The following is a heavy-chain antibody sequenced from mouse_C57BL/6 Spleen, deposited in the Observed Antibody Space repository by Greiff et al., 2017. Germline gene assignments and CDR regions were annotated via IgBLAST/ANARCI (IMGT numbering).Heavy chain of an antibody. Sequence: EVHLVESGAELVKPGASVKLSCTASGFNIKDYYMHWVKQRTEPGLEWIGRIDPEDGETKYAPKFPGQATITADTSSNTAYLQLSSLTSEDTAVYYCARWRELGTSTDYWGQGTTLTVSS. D-gene: IGHD4-1*01. V-gene: IGHV14-2*01. CDR2: IDPEDGET. CDR1: GFNIKDYY. J-gene: IGHJ2*01. CDR3: ARWRELGTSTDY.